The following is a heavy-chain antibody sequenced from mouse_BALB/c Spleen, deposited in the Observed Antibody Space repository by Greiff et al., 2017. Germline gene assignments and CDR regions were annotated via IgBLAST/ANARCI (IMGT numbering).Heavy chain of an antibody. CDR2: IEPSNSET. J-gene: IGHJ4*01. CDR1: GYTFTSYW. CDR3: ARSGCGNYWYSMDY. V-gene: IGHV1-52*01. Sequence: QVQLQQSGPELVRPGPSVKMSCKASGYTFTSYWMHWGKQRPGQGLEWIGMIEPSNSETRLNHKFKDKATLNVDKSSNQAYMQLRILTSEDSAVYYCARSGCGNYWYSMDYWGQGTSVTVSA. D-gene: IGHD2-1*01.